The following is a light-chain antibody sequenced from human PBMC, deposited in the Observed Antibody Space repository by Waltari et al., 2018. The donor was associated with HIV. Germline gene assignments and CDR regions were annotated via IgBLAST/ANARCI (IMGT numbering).Light chain of an antibody. CDR1: NLERKN. Sequence: SSLLTQIPSVSVAPGQTASITCGGNNLERKNVQCYQQKPGQAPLLVIYYDSDRPSGNPGRFSGSNSGNTATLTISRVGDGDEADYYCQVWDSSSDHVLFGGGTRLTVL. V-gene: IGLV3-21*04. CDR2: YDS. CDR3: QVWDSSSDHVL. J-gene: IGLJ2*01.